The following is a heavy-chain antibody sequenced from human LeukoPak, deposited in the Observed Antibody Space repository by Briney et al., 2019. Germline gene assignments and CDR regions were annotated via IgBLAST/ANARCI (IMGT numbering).Heavy chain of an antibody. CDR3: ATHRRSGYGGAENAFEI. V-gene: IGHV4-39*01. Sequence: SETLSLTCAVSGDSTSSSTYYWDWIRQAPGKGLEWLGNIYDSVTTNYHPSLRSRVTISGTTPTNQFYLKLKSVTATPRDISYCATHRRSGYGGAENAFEIWGQGTMVTVSS. D-gene: IGHD4/OR15-4a*01. J-gene: IGHJ3*02. CDR2: IYDSVTT. CDR1: GDSTSSSTYY.